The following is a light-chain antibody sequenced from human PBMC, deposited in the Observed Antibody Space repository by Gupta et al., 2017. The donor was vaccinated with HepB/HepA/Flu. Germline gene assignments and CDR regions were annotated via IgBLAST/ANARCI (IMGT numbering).Light chain of an antibody. J-gene: IGKJ3*01. Sequence: EIVLTQSPATLSLSPGERATLSCRASQSVSSYVAWYQQKPGQAPSLLIYDASNRATGIPARFSGSGSGKDFTLTISSLEPEDSAVYHCQQRINLPTFGPGTKVDIK. CDR3: QQRINLPT. CDR2: DAS. CDR1: QSVSSY. V-gene: IGKV3-11*01.